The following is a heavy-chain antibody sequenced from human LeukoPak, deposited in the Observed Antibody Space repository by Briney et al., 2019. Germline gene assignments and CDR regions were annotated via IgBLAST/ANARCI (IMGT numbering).Heavy chain of an antibody. V-gene: IGHV4-34*01. CDR2: INHSGST. CDR3: ARPIKGY. Sequence: SETLSLTCAVYGGSFSGYYWSWIRQPPGKGLEWIGEINHSGSTNYNPSLKSRVTISVDTSKNQFSLKLSSVTAADTAVYYCARPIKGYWGQGTLVTVSS. CDR1: GGSFSGYY. J-gene: IGHJ4*02.